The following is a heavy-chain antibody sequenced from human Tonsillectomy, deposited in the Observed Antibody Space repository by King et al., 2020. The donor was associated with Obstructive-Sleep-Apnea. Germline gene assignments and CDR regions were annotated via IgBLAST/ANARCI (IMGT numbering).Heavy chain of an antibody. Sequence: VQLVESGAEVKKPGESLKISCKGSGYSFTSYWIGWVRQMPGKGREWMGIIHPGDSDTRYNPSFQGQVTISADKSIRTAYLQWVSLKASYTPMYYCARLHPVPAAIVFFDIWGQGTMVTVSS. V-gene: IGHV5-51*01. CDR1: GYSFTSYW. CDR2: IHPGDSDT. J-gene: IGHJ3*02. D-gene: IGHD2-2*02. CDR3: ARLHPVPAAIVFFDI.